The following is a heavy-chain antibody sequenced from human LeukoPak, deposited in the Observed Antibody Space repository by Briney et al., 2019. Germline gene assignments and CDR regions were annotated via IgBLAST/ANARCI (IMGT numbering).Heavy chain of an antibody. CDR2: FDPEDGET. CDR3: AREMATTPYAFDI. CDR1: GYTLTELS. Sequence: SVKVSCKVSGYTLTELSMHWVRQAPGKGLEWMGGFDPEDGETIYAQKFQGRVTMTTDTSTTTAYMDLRSLTSDDTAVYYCAREMATTPYAFDIWGQGTMVTVSS. J-gene: IGHJ3*02. D-gene: IGHD5-24*01. V-gene: IGHV1-24*01.